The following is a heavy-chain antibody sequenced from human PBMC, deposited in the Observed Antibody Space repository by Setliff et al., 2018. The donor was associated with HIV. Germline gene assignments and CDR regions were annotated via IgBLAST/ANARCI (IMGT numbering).Heavy chain of an antibody. CDR2: ISPYNGNT. J-gene: IGHJ3*02. Sequence: ASVKVSCKASGYSFTSYGINWVRQAPGQGLEWMGWISPYNGNTDYAQNFQGRVTMTTDTSTSTVYMELRSLISDDTAVYFCARGQLDRHLRSDVPFDIWGQGTMVTVSS. CDR3: ARGQLDRHLRSDVPFDI. D-gene: IGHD1-1*01. V-gene: IGHV1-18*01. CDR1: GYSFTSYG.